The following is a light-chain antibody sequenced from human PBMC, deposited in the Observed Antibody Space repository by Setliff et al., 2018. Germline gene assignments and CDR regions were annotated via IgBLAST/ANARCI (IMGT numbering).Light chain of an antibody. CDR2: GNN. V-gene: IGLV1-40*01. CDR1: SSNIGTGYD. Sequence: QSVLTQPPSVSGAPGQSVTISCAGRSSNIGTGYDVHWYQQLPGTAPKLLIYGNNIRPSGVPDRFSGSQSGTSASLAITGLHSEDEADYYCQSYDSSLSAYVFGTGTKVTVL. J-gene: IGLJ1*01. CDR3: QSYDSSLSAYV.